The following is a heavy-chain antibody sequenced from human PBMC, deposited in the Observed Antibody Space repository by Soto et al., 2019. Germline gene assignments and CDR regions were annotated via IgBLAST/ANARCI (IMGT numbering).Heavy chain of an antibody. CDR2: INPSGYST. D-gene: IGHD2-2*01. Sequence: GASVKVSCKASGFTFSRYYMHWVRQAPGQGPEWMGMINPSGYSTSYAQKFQGRVTMTRDTSTSTVYMELSSLRSEDTAVYYCARDLADIVVVPAALGAFDIWGQGTMVTVSS. V-gene: IGHV1-46*01. CDR1: GFTFSRYY. CDR3: ARDLADIVVVPAALGAFDI. J-gene: IGHJ3*02.